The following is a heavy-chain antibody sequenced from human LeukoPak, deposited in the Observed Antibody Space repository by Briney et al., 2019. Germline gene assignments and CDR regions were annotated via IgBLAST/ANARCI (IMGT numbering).Heavy chain of an antibody. CDR3: ARAPHYGDYAYLDY. Sequence: TSETLSLTCTVSGGSISSSSYYWGWIRQPPGKGLEWIGEIYHSGSTNYNPSLKSRVTISVDKSKNQFSLKLSSVTAADTAVYYCARAPHYGDYAYLDYWGQGTLVTVSS. CDR1: GGSISSSSYY. CDR2: IYHSGST. V-gene: IGHV4-39*07. D-gene: IGHD4-17*01. J-gene: IGHJ4*02.